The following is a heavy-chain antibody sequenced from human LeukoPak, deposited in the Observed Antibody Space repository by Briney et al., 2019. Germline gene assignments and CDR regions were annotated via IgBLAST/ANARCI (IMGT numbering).Heavy chain of an antibody. D-gene: IGHD1-26*01. CDR3: AKDPGANWELLIAGY. V-gene: IGHV3-48*01. Sequence: PGGSLRLSCAASGFTFSSYSMNWVRQAPGKGLQWVSYISSSSSAIYYADSVKGRFTISRDNAKNTLYLQMNSLRAEDTAVYYCAKDPGANWELLIAGYWGQGTLVTVSS. CDR2: ISSSSSAI. J-gene: IGHJ4*02. CDR1: GFTFSSYS.